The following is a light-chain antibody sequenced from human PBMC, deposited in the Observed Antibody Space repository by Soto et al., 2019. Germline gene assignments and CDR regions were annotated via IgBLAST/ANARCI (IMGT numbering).Light chain of an antibody. Sequence: DIKMTQSPSSVSASVGDRVTISCRASQGISNWLAWYQQKPGKDPKLLIYAASGLQSGVPSRFSGRGSGTDFNLTITRLQTEDFAAYYCQQANSLTLTFGGGTKLDIK. CDR1: QGISNW. V-gene: IGKV1-12*01. CDR2: AAS. CDR3: QQANSLTLT. J-gene: IGKJ4*01.